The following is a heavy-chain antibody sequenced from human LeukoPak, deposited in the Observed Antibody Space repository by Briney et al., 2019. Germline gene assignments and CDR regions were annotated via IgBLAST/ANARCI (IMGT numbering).Heavy chain of an antibody. CDR1: GGSISSYY. CDR3: ARENRYYYDSGGYPALIFDY. CDR2: IYTSGST. V-gene: IGHV4-4*07. J-gene: IGHJ4*02. Sequence: SETLSLTCTVSGGSISSYYWSWIRQPAGKGLEWIGRIYTSGSTNYNPSLKSRVTMSVDTSKNQFSLKLSSVTAADTAVCYCARENRYYYDSGGYPALIFDYWGQGTLVTVSS. D-gene: IGHD3-22*01.